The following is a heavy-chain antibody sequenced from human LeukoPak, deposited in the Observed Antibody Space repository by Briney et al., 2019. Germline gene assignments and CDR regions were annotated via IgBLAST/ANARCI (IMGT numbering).Heavy chain of an antibody. CDR2: INHSGST. V-gene: IGHV4-34*01. J-gene: IGHJ4*02. CDR1: GGSFSGYY. CDR3: ARDRGYSGYDSYFYY. Sequence: SETLSLTCAVYGGSFSGYYWSWIRQPPGKGLEWIGEINHSGSTNYNPSLKSRVTISVDTSKNQFSLKLSSVTAADTAVYYCARDRGYSGYDSYFYYWGQGTLVTVSS. D-gene: IGHD5-12*01.